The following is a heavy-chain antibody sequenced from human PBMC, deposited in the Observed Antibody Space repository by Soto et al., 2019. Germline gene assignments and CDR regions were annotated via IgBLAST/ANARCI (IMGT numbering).Heavy chain of an antibody. V-gene: IGHV3-30-3*01. D-gene: IGHD4-17*01. CDR1: GXTFSHYG. J-gene: IGHJ4*01. CDR3: ARNPYGDYPFDY. Sequence: GXSLSLYCAASGXTFSHYGMHWVRQAPGKGLEWVAVISYDGNIKNYADSVEGRFTISRDNSKNTLYLQMSSLRAEDTAVFYCARNPYGDYPFDYWGQEPWAPSPQ. CDR2: ISYDGNIK.